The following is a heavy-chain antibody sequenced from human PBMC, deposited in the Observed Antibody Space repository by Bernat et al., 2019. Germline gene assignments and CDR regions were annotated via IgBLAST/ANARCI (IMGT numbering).Heavy chain of an antibody. CDR1: GFTFSSYS. CDR2: ISSSSSYI. Sequence: EVQLVESGGGLVKPGGSLRLSCAASGFTFSSYSMNWVRQAPGKGLEWVSYISSSSSYIYYADSVKGRFTISRDNAKNSLYLQMNSLRAEDTAVYYCARNPGSGHKYYFGYWGQGTLVTVSS. D-gene: IGHD3-10*01. J-gene: IGHJ4*02. CDR3: ARNPGSGHKYYFGY. V-gene: IGHV3-21*05.